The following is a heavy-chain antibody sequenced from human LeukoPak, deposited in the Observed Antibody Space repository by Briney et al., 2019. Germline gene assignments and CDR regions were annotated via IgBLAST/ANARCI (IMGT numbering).Heavy chain of an antibody. J-gene: IGHJ4*02. CDR3: VSSWSLDY. V-gene: IGHV3-9*01. Sequence: PGRSLRLSCAASGFTFDDYAMHWVRQAPGKGLEWVSGISWNSGGIGYADSVKGRFTISRDNAKNSLYLRMNSLRAEDTALYYCVSSWSLDYWGQGTLVTVSS. D-gene: IGHD6-13*01. CDR1: GFTFDDYA. CDR2: ISWNSGGI.